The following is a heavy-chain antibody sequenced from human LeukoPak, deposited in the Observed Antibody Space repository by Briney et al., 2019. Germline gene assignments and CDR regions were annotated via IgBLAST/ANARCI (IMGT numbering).Heavy chain of an antibody. J-gene: IGHJ3*01. CDR2: ISGSGGNT. Sequence: GGSLRLSCAASGFTFPNYVMSWVRQAPGKGLEWVSGISGSGGNTYYADSVKGRFTISRDNSKNTLYLQMNSLRAEDAAVYYCANENSKGDVWGQGTMVTVSS. V-gene: IGHV3-23*01. CDR3: ANENSKGDV. CDR1: GFTFPNYV. D-gene: IGHD4-11*01.